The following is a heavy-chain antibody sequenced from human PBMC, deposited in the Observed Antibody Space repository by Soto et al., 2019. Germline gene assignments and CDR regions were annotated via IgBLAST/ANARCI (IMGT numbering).Heavy chain of an antibody. D-gene: IGHD2-15*01. CDR1: GGAFSSYT. CDR3: ARLGYCSGGSCRYGMDV. J-gene: IGHJ6*02. CDR2: IIPILGIA. Sequence: ASVKVSCKASGGAFSSYTISWVRQAPGQGLEWMGRIIPILGIANYAQKFQGRVTITADKSTSTAYMELSSLRSEDTAMYYCARLGYCSGGSCRYGMDVWGQGTTVTVSS. V-gene: IGHV1-69*02.